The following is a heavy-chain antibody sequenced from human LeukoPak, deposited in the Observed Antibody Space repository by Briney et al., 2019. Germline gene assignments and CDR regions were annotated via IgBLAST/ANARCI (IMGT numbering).Heavy chain of an antibody. J-gene: IGHJ4*02. CDR3: AKPSPGTGDILTGYLSY. Sequence: PGGSLRLSCAAFGFTFSSYAMSWVRQAPGKGLEWVSAISGSGGSTYYADSVKGRFTISRDNSKNTLYLQMNSLRAEDTAVYYCAKPSPGTGDILTGYLSYWGQGTLVTVSS. CDR2: ISGSGGST. CDR1: GFTFSSYA. D-gene: IGHD3-9*01. V-gene: IGHV3-23*01.